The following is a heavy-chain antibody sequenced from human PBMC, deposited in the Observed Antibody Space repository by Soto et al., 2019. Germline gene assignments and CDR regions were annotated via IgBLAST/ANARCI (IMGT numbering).Heavy chain of an antibody. V-gene: IGHV4-59*01. D-gene: IGHD6-19*01. Sequence: SETLSLTCTVSGGSISSYYWSWIRQPPGKGLEWIGYIYYSGSTNYNPSLKSRVTISVDTSKNQFSLKLSSVTAADTAVYYCASATGYSSGVLDYWGQGTLVTVSS. CDR1: GGSISSYY. J-gene: IGHJ4*02. CDR3: ASATGYSSGVLDY. CDR2: IYYSGST.